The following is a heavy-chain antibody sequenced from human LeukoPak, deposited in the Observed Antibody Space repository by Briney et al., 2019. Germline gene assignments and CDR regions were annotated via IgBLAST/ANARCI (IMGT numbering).Heavy chain of an antibody. J-gene: IGHJ4*02. CDR1: GYTFNSYG. D-gene: IGHD1-26*01. CDR2: ISPYHGNT. Sequence: ASVKVSCKVSGYTFNSYGISWVRQAPGQGLEWMGWISPYHGNTEYAHELQGRVTMTTDTSTSTVYMELRSLRSDDTAVYYCARELTELLVLLGAGRPGAYLDYWGQGTLVTVSS. V-gene: IGHV1-18*01. CDR3: ARELTELLVLLGAGRPGAYLDY.